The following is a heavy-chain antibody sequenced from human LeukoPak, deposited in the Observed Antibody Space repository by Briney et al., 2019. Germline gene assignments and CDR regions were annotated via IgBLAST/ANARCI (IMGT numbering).Heavy chain of an antibody. Sequence: GGSLRLSCAASGFTFRDYYMAWIRQAPGKGLEWVSYISSSVTTIYYSDSVKGRFTISRDNAKNSLYLQMNSLRAEDTAVYYCARDGGSAAMDVWGKGTTVTVSS. J-gene: IGHJ6*03. CDR2: ISSSVTTI. D-gene: IGHD3-16*01. CDR1: GFTFRDYY. CDR3: ARDGGSAAMDV. V-gene: IGHV3-11*04.